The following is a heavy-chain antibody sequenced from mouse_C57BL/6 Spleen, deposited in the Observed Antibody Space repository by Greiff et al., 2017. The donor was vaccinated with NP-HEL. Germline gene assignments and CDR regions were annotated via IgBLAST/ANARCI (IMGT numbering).Heavy chain of an antibody. D-gene: IGHD2-12*01. V-gene: IGHV1-42*01. CDR2: INPSTGGT. CDR3: ASRPNYKGYYYAMDY. J-gene: IGHJ4*01. CDR1: GYSFTGYY. Sequence: EVQVVESGPELVKPGASVKISCKASGYSFTGYYMNWVKQSPEKSLEWIGEINPSTGGTTYNQKFKAKATLTVDKSSSTAYMQLKSLTSEDSAVYYCASRPNYKGYYYAMDYWGQGTSVTVSS.